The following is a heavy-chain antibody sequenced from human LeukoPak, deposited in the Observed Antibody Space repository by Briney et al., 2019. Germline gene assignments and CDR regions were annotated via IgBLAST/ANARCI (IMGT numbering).Heavy chain of an antibody. Sequence: ASVKVSCKASGYTFTSYYMHWVRQAPGQGLEWMGIINPSGGSTSYAQKFQGRVTMTRDTSTSTVYMGLSSLRSEDTAVYYCARGSTVWDIVVVVAGWFDPWGQGTLVTVSS. D-gene: IGHD2-15*01. J-gene: IGHJ5*02. CDR2: INPSGGST. V-gene: IGHV1-46*01. CDR3: ARGSTVWDIVVVVAGWFDP. CDR1: GYTFTSYY.